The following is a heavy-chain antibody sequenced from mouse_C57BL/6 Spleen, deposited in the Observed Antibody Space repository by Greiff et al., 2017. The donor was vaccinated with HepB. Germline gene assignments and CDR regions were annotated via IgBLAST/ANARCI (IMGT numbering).Heavy chain of an antibody. CDR3: ALGTLRNFDY. CDR1: GYTFTSYW. CDR2: IDPSDSYT. V-gene: IGHV1-59*01. J-gene: IGHJ2*01. Sequence: VQLQQPGAELVRPGTSVKLSCKASGYTFTSYWMHWVKQRPGQGLEWIGVIDPSDSYTNYNQKFKGKATLTVDTSSSTAYMQLSSLTSEDSAVYYCALGTLRNFDYWGQGTTLTVSS.